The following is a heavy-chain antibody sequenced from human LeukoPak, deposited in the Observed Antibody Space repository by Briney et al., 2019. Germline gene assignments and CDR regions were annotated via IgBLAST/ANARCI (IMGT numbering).Heavy chain of an antibody. CDR2: ISSTSSYI. CDR1: GLIFSTYT. V-gene: IGHV3-21*01. Sequence: GGSLRLSCAASGLIFSTYTMNWVRQAPGKGLEWVSSISSTSSYIFYADSVKGRFTISRDNAKNSLYLQMNSLRAEDTAVYYCARDSSSTEYFQHWGQGTLVTVSS. CDR3: ARDSSSTEYFQH. D-gene: IGHD6-6*01. J-gene: IGHJ1*01.